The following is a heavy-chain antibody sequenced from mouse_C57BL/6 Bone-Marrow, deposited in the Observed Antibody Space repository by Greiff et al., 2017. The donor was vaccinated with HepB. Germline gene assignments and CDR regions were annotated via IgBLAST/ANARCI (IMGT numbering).Heavy chain of an antibody. Sequence: QVTLKESGAELVRPGTSVKVSCKASGYAFTNYLIEWVKQRPGQGLEWIGVINPGSGGTNYNEKFKGKATLTADKSSSTAYMQLSSLTSEDSAVYFCARSLYYGSSSWYFDVWGTGTTVTVSS. D-gene: IGHD1-1*01. CDR1: GYAFTNYL. V-gene: IGHV1-54*01. CDR3: ARSLYYGSSSWYFDV. CDR2: INPGSGGT. J-gene: IGHJ1*03.